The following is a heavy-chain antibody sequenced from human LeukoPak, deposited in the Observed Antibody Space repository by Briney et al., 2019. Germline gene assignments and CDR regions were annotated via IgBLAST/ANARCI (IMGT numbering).Heavy chain of an antibody. CDR3: VPDCSSTACLFDY. Sequence: ASVKVSCKASGYTFTDYWVHWVRQAPGQGLDWMGRINPNSGGTNYAQKFQGSVTMTRDTSISTAYMELSRLTSDDTAVFYCVPDCSSTACLFDYWGQGTLVTVSS. J-gene: IGHJ4*02. CDR2: INPNSGGT. V-gene: IGHV1-2*06. CDR1: GYTFTDYW. D-gene: IGHD2-2*01.